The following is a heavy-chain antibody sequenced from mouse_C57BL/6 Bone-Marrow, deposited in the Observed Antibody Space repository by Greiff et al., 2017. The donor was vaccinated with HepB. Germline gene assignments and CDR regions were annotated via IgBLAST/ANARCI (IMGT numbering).Heavy chain of an antibody. CDR3: TRPLGRDFDY. J-gene: IGHJ2*01. D-gene: IGHD4-1*01. V-gene: IGHV1-15*01. CDR2: IDPETGGT. Sequence: VQLVESGAELVRPGASVTLSCKASGYTFTDYEMHWVKQTPVHGLEWIGAIDPETGGTAYNQKFKGKAILTADKSSSTAYMELRSLTSEDSAVYYCTRPLGRDFDYWGQGTTLTVSS. CDR1: GYTFTDYE.